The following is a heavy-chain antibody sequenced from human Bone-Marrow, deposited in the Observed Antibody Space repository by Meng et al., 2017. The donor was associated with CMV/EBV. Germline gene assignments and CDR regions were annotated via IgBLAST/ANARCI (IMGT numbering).Heavy chain of an antibody. CDR2: ISSSSSYI. CDR3: ARGGWYIDY. Sequence: GESLKISCAASGFTFSSYSMNWVRQAPGKGLEWVSSISSSSSYIYYADSVKGRFTIPRDNAKNSLYLQMNSLRAEDTAVYYCARGGWYIDYWGQGTLVTGSS. CDR1: GFTFSSYS. J-gene: IGHJ4*02. D-gene: IGHD2-15*01. V-gene: IGHV3-21*01.